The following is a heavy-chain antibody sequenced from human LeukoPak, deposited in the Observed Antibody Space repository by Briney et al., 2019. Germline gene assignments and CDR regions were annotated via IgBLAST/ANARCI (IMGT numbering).Heavy chain of an antibody. J-gene: IGHJ4*02. V-gene: IGHV1-18*01. CDR3: ARESPYYYDSSGYPDY. CDR1: GYTFTSYG. Sequence: ASVKVSCKASGYTFTSYGISWVRLAPGQGLEWMGWISAYNGNTNYAQKLQGRVTMTTDTSTSTAYMELGSLRSEDTAVYYCARESPYYYDSSGYPDYWGQGTLVTVSS. D-gene: IGHD3-22*01. CDR2: ISAYNGNT.